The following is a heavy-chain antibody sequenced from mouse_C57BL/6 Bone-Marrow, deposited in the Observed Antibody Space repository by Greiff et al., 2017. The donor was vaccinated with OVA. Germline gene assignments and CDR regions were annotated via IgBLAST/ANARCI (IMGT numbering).Heavy chain of an antibody. Sequence: EVHLVESGGGLVQPKGSLKLSCAASGFSFNTYAMNWVRQAPGKGLEWVARIRSKSNNYATYYADSVKDRFTISRDDSESMLYLQMNNLKTEDTAMYYCVRGWSPLYYYAMDYWGQGTSVTVSS. V-gene: IGHV10-1*01. CDR2: IRSKSNNYAT. J-gene: IGHJ4*01. CDR1: GFSFNTYA. D-gene: IGHD2-3*01. CDR3: VRGWSPLYYYAMDY.